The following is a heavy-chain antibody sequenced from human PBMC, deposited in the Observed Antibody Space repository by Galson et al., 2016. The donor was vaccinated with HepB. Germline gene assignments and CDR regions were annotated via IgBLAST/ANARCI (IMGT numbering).Heavy chain of an antibody. Sequence: LRLSCAASGFAFSSYAMHWVRQAPGKGLEWVAVISFDGSNKYYADSVKGRFTISRDNSKNTLYLQMNSLRAEDPAVYYCTREGPLRYDFSSGHYSTNNWLDSWGQGTLVTVSS. V-gene: IGHV3-30-3*01. D-gene: IGHD3-3*01. CDR2: ISFDGSNK. CDR1: GFAFSSYA. J-gene: IGHJ5*01. CDR3: TREGPLRYDFSSGHYSTNNWLDS.